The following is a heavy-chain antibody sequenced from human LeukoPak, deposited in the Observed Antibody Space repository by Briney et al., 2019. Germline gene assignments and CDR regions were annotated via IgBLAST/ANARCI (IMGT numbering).Heavy chain of an antibody. J-gene: IGHJ4*02. CDR2: ISGGST. V-gene: IGHV3-23*01. CDR3: AKDGIAARPFGTDY. D-gene: IGHD6-6*01. CDR1: GITFSSDA. Sequence: LPGGSLRLSCAASGITFSSDAMSWVRQAPGKGLEWVSAISGGSTYYAGSVKGRFTIPRDNSKNTLYLQMNSLRAEDTAVYYCAKDGIAARPFGTDYWGQGTLVTVSS.